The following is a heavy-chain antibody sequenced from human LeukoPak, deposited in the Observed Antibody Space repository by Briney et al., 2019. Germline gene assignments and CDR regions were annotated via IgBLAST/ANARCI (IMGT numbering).Heavy chain of an antibody. V-gene: IGHV1-69*13. Sequence: ASVKVSCKASGYTFTSYGISWVRQAPGQGLEWMGGIIPIFGTANYAQKFQGRVTITADESTSTAYMELSSLRSEDTAVYYCARESQGPGNYYYYYMDVWGKGTTVTISS. CDR3: ARESQGPGNYYYYYMDV. J-gene: IGHJ6*03. CDR2: IIPIFGTA. CDR1: GYTFTSYG. D-gene: IGHD6-13*01.